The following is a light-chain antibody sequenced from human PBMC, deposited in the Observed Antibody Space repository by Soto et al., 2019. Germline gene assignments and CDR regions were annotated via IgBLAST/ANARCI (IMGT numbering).Light chain of an antibody. CDR3: SSYTTTTRL. CDR1: XXXXGSNNY. J-gene: IGLJ3*02. V-gene: IGLV2-14*01. CDR2: EVS. Sequence: QSALTQPASVSGSPXQSITXXXXGXXXXXGSNNYVSWFQQRPGKAPTLIIYEVSNRPSGVSNHFSGSKSGNTASLTISGLLPEDEAEYYCSSYTTTTRLFGGGTKLTVL.